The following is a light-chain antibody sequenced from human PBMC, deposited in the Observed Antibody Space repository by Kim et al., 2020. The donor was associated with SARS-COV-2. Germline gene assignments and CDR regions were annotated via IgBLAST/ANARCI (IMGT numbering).Light chain of an antibody. CDR3: ISFTTAATWV. J-gene: IGLJ3*02. V-gene: IGLV2-14*03. CDR1: NGNRSNYNY. CDR2: TVT. Sequence: GHALPSTATGANGNRSNYNYVFWYQSNQGKAPQLMIYTVTERPLGVSSRFSGSKSGNTASLTIAGLQAADEADYYCISFTTAATWVFGGGTQLTVL.